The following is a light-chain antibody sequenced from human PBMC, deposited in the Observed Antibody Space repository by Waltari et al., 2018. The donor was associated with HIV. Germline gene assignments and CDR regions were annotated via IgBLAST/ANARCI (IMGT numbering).Light chain of an antibody. CDR3: CSYAGSSTVV. V-gene: IGLV2-23*02. CDR1: TIAFGNHIH. Sequence: QSALTQPAPVSASPGQSTTITCPGSTIAFGNHIHVPWYQQHPGKADKIMIYDVNKRPSGVSNRFSGSKSGNTASLTISGLQAEDEADYYCCSYAGSSTVVFGGGTKLTVL. CDR2: DVN. J-gene: IGLJ2*01.